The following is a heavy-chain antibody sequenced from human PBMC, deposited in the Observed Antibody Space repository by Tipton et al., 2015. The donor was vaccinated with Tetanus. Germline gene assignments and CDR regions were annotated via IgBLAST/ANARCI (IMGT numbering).Heavy chain of an antibody. Sequence: QLVQSGAEVKKPGASVKVSCKASGYTFTHYGVNWVRQAPGQGLEWMGWISPFNENVNYAEKFQGRLTMTTDRSTATVYMDLRSLRSDDTAVYYCAGGGGLGPLEYFEPWGQGTLVPASS. V-gene: IGHV1-18*01. CDR3: AGGGGLGPLEYFEP. CDR2: ISPFNENV. D-gene: IGHD3/OR15-3a*01. CDR1: GYTFTHYG. J-gene: IGHJ5*02.